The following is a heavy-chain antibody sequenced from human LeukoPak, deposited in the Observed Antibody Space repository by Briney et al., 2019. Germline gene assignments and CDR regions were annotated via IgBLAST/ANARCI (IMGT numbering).Heavy chain of an antibody. D-gene: IGHD5-18*01. CDR3: ARQYTDYYYYYYMDV. CDR2: ISSSSSYI. CDR1: GFTFSSYS. Sequence: GGSLRLSCAASGFTFSSYSMNWVREAPGKGLEWVSSISSSSSYIYYADSVKGRFTISRDNAKNSLYLQMNSLRAEDTAVYYCARQYTDYYYYYYMDVWGKGTTVTVSS. J-gene: IGHJ6*03. V-gene: IGHV3-21*01.